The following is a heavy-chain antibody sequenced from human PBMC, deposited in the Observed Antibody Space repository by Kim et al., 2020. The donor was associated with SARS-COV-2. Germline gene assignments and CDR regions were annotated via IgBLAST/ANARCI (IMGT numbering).Heavy chain of an antibody. CDR2: IIPIFGTA. Sequence: SVKVSCKASGGTFSSYAISWVRQAPGQGLEWMGGIIPIFGTANYAQKFQGRVTITADESTSTAYMELSSLRSEDTAVYYCARAPKASNVLLWFRAKGGWFDPWGQGTLVTVSS. CDR1: GGTFSSYA. V-gene: IGHV1-69*13. CDR3: ARAPKASNVLLWFRAKGGWFDP. J-gene: IGHJ5*02. D-gene: IGHD3-10*01.